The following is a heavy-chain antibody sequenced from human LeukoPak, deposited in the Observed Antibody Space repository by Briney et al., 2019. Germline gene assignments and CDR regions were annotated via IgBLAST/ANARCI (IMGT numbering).Heavy chain of an antibody. CDR1: GGTFSSYA. CDR2: IIPIFGTA. CDR3: ARGMGPYYYGSGSYYGLG. Sequence: GASVKVSCKASGGTFSSYAISWVRQAPGQGLEWMGGIIPIFGTANYAQKFQGRVTITADKSTSTAYMELSSLRSEDTAVYYCARGMGPYYYGSGSYYGLGWGQGTLVTVSS. V-gene: IGHV1-69*06. D-gene: IGHD3-10*01. J-gene: IGHJ4*02.